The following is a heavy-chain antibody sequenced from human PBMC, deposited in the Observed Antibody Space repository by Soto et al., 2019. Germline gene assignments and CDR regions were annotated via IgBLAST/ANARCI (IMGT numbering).Heavy chain of an antibody. CDR2: FYPGDSDT. J-gene: IGHJ6*02. V-gene: IGHV5-51*01. CDR1: GYSFIDYW. CDR3: TKGTSSGYSSGWYPSYYYYGMDV. Sequence: PGESLKLSCKGSGYSFIDYWIGWVRQVPGKGLEWMGVFYPGDSDTRYSPSFQGHVTISADKSISTAYLQMNSLRAEDTAVYYCTKGTSSGYSSGWYPSYYYYGMDVWGQGTTVTVSS. D-gene: IGHD6-19*01.